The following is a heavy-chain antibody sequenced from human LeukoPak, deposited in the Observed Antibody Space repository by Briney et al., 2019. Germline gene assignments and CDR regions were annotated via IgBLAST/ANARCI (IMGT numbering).Heavy chain of an antibody. J-gene: IGHJ4*02. D-gene: IGHD6-13*01. V-gene: IGHV1-69*05. CDR3: ARDGSYSSRGGDFDY. CDR1: GGTFSSYA. CDR2: IIPIFGTA. Sequence: SVKVSCKASGGTFSSYAISWVRQAPGQGLEWMGGIIPIFGTANYAQKFQGRVTITTDESTSTAYMELNSLRAEDTAVYYCARDGSYSSRGGDFDYWGQGTLVAVSS.